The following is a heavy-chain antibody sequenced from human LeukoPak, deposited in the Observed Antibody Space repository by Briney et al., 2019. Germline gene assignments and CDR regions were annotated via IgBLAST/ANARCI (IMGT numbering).Heavy chain of an antibody. V-gene: IGHV3-48*04. CDR2: ISSSGSTI. J-gene: IGHJ4*02. CDR3: AVGRSPFDY. CDR1: GFTFSSYW. Sequence: GGSLRLSCAASGFTFSSYWMSWVRQAPGKGLEWVSYISSSGSTIYYADSVKGRFTIPRDNAKNSLYLQMNSLRAEDTAVYYCAVGRSPFDYWGQGTLVTVSS.